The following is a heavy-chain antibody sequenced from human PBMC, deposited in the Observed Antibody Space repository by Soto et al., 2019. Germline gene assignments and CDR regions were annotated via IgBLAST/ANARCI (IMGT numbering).Heavy chain of an antibody. D-gene: IGHD2-15*01. Sequence: GGSLSLSCEASGFIFEDYDMHWVRQPPGKGLQWVSGISWNSGDKDYADSVKGRFTISRDNVKNSLDLQMSSLRVEDTATYYCVKKSCSHTRCYTGWFFDLWGRGTLVTVSS. CDR3: VKKSCSHTRCYTGWFFDL. V-gene: IGHV3-9*01. CDR2: ISWNSGDK. CDR1: GFIFEDYD. J-gene: IGHJ2*01.